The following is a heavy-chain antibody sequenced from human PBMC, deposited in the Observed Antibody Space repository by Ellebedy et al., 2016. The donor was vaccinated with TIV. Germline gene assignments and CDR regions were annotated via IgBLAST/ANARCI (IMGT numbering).Heavy chain of an antibody. V-gene: IGHV4-4*02. CDR1: GGSISSSNW. CDR3: ATRRLSAYFDY. D-gene: IGHD3-16*02. CDR2: IYHSGST. J-gene: IGHJ4*02. Sequence: SETLSLTXAVSGGSISSSNWWSWVRQPPGKGLEWIGEIYHSGSTNYNPSLKSRVTISVDTSKNQFSLKLSSVTAADTAVYYCATRRLSAYFDYWGQGTLVTVSS.